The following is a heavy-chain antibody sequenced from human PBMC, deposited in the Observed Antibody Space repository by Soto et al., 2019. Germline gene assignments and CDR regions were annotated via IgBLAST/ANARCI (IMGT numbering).Heavy chain of an antibody. J-gene: IGHJ4*02. Sequence: LSLTCTVSGVSISGHYLIWIRQSPGKGLEWIGYIFYTGSTNYNPSLKSRVTLSADTSKNQFSLRLTSVTAADTAVYYCARVGSSGWSPDYWGQGTLVTVSS. CDR1: GVSISGHY. CDR2: IFYTGST. V-gene: IGHV4-59*11. D-gene: IGHD6-19*01. CDR3: ARVGSSGWSPDY.